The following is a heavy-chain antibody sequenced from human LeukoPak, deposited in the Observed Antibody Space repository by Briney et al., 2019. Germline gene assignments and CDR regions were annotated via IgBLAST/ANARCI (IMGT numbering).Heavy chain of an antibody. CDR1: GGSISSYY. Sequence: SETLSLTCTVSGGSISSYYWSWIRQPAGKGLEWIGRIYTSGSTNYNPSLKSRVTMSVDTSKNQFSLKLSSVTAADTAVYYCARGSGYCCSTSCYYYFDYWGQGTLVTVSS. J-gene: IGHJ4*02. CDR3: ARGSGYCCSTSCYYYFDY. V-gene: IGHV4-4*07. CDR2: IYTSGST. D-gene: IGHD2-2*01.